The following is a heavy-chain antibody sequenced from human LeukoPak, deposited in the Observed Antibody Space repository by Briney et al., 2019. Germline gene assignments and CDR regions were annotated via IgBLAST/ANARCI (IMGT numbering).Heavy chain of an antibody. J-gene: IGHJ4*02. D-gene: IGHD4-23*01. CDR3: AKDGGSTVVTPTYYFDY. Sequence: GGSLRLSCVASGFIFSRYGMHWVRQAPGKGLEYVSAISNSGGSTYYANSVKGRFTISRDNSKNTLYLQMNSLRAEDTAVYYCAKDGGSTVVTPTYYFDYWGQGTLVTVSS. CDR1: GFIFSRYG. V-gene: IGHV3-64*01. CDR2: ISNSGGST.